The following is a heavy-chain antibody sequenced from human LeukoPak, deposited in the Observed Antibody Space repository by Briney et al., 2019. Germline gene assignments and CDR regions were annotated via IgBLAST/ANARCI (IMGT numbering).Heavy chain of an antibody. CDR1: GGSISSSSYS. D-gene: IGHD3-3*01. CDR3: AREGVAGVVTGVDY. Sequence: SETLSLTCTVSGGSISSSSYSWGWIRQPPGKGLEWIGSIYYSGSTYYNPSLKSRVTISVDTSKNQFSLKLSSVTAADTAVYYCAREGVAGVVTGVDYWGQGTLVTVSS. J-gene: IGHJ4*02. CDR2: IYYSGST. V-gene: IGHV4-39*07.